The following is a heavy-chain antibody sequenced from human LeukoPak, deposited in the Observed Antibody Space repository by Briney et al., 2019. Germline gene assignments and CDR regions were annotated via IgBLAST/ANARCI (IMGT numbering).Heavy chain of an antibody. CDR1: GGSISSSSYY. J-gene: IGHJ4*02. Sequence: SETLSLTCTVSGGSISSSSYYWGWIRQPPGKGLEWIGSIYYSGSTYYNPSLKSRVTISVDTSKNQFSLKLSSATAADTAVYYCARGSTAVRGVFSFDYWGQGTLVTVSS. D-gene: IGHD3-10*01. V-gene: IGHV4-39*01. CDR2: IYYSGST. CDR3: ARGSTAVRGVFSFDY.